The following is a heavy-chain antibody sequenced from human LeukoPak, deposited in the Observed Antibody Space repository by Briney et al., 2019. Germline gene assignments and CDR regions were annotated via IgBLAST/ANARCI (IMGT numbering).Heavy chain of an antibody. V-gene: IGHV3-30-3*01. CDR2: ITDDGSNK. CDR3: ARGGYSGRYSYAVGLFDY. Sequence: GRSLRLSCAASGFSFRSYAMYWVRQAPGKGLEWVAVITDDGSNKFYADSVKGRFTISRDNAKNSLYLQMNSLRAEDTAVYYCARGGYSGRYSYAVGLFDYWGQGTLVTVSS. D-gene: IGHD5-12*01. J-gene: IGHJ4*02. CDR1: GFSFRSYA.